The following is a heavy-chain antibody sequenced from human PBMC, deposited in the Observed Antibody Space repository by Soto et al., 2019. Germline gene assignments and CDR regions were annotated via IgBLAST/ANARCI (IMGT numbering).Heavy chain of an antibody. V-gene: IGHV3-21*06. D-gene: IGHD6-13*01. CDR1: GFTFTSYT. J-gene: IGHJ4*02. CDR3: ARARVYATGPLDF. CDR2: ISSSDYI. Sequence: GGSLRLSCAASGFTFTSYTMNWVRQAPGKGLEWVSSISSSDYIYYADSMKGRVTISRDNAKNSLFLDMNSLTGEDTAVYYCARARVYATGPLDFWRQRTLVSVSS.